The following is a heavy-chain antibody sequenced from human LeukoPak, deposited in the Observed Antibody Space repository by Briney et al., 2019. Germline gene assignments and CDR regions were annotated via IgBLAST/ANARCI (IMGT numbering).Heavy chain of an antibody. V-gene: IGHV3-49*04. D-gene: IGHD2-2*01. J-gene: IGHJ6*02. Sequence: PGGSLRLSCTASGFTFGDYAVSWVRQAPGKGLEWVGFIRSKAYGGTTEYAASVKGRFTISRDDSKSIAYLQMNSLKTEDTAVYYCTRGSRDPYYYYYYGMDVWGQGTTVTVSS. CDR2: IRSKAYGGTT. CDR3: TRGSRDPYYYYYYGMDV. CDR1: GFTFGDYA.